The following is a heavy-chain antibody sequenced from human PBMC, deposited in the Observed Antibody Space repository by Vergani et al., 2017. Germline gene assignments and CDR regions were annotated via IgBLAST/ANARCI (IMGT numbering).Heavy chain of an antibody. D-gene: IGHD3-3*01. CDR3: ARGYRYGFWSGYFFDY. J-gene: IGHJ4*02. CDR2: IIPIFGTA. CDR1: GGTFSSYA. V-gene: IGHV1-69*01. Sequence: QVQLVQSGAEVKKPGSSVKVSCKASGGTFSSYAISWVRQAPGQGLEWMGGIIPIFGTANYAQKFQGRVTITADESTSTAYMELSSLRSEDTAVYYCARGYRYGFWSGYFFDYWGQGTLVTVSS.